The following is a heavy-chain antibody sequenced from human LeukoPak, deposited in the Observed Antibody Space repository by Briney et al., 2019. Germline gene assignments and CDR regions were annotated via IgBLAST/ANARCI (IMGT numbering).Heavy chain of an antibody. CDR1: GFTFSSYG. J-gene: IGHJ3*02. CDR3: ARDKGDDYGDYRNAFDI. V-gene: IGHV3-21*01. CDR2: ISSSSSYI. D-gene: IGHD4-17*01. Sequence: PGGSLRLSCAASGFTFSSYGMNWVRQAPGKGLEWVSSISSSSSYIYYADSVKGRFTISRDNAKNSLYLQMNSLRAEDTAVYYCARDKGDDYGDYRNAFDIWGQGTMVTVSS.